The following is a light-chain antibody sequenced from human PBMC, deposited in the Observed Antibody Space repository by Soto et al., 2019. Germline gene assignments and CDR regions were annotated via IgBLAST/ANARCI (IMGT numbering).Light chain of an antibody. Sequence: QSVLTQPPSASGTPGQRVIISCSGSSSNIGTNFVNWYQQLPGTAPKLLLYNDNQRPSGVTDRFSGSRSGTSASLAISGLQSEDGADYYCAAWDDSVTGPVFGGGTQLTVL. CDR1: SSNIGTNF. CDR3: AAWDDSVTGPV. J-gene: IGLJ7*01. CDR2: NDN. V-gene: IGLV1-44*01.